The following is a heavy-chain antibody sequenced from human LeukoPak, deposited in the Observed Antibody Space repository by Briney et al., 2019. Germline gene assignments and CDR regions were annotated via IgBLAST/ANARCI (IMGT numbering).Heavy chain of an antibody. CDR3: ARRGDGGRSFDY. V-gene: IGHV3-53*01. CDR2: IYSVGST. J-gene: IGHJ4*02. CDR1: GFTVSSNY. D-gene: IGHD4-23*01. Sequence: GGFLRLSCAASGFTVSSNYMSWVRQAPGKGLEWVSVIYSVGSTYYADSVKGRFTISRDNSKNTVYLQMNSLRAEDTAVYYCARRGDGGRSFDYWGQGTLVTVSS.